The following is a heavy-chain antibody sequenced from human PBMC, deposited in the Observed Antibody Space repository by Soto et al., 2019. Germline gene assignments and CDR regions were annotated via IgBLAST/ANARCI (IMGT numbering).Heavy chain of an antibody. V-gene: IGHV4-31*03. J-gene: IGHJ6*02. CDR3: ARDLYSSGWYGSYGMDV. D-gene: IGHD6-19*01. CDR2: IYYSGST. CDR1: GGSISSGGYY. Sequence: KPSETLSLTCTVSGGSISSGGYYWSWIRQHPGKGLEWIGYIYYSGSTYYNPSLKSRVTISVDTSKNQFSLKLSSVTAADTAVYYCARDLYSSGWYGSYGMDVWGQGTTVTVSS.